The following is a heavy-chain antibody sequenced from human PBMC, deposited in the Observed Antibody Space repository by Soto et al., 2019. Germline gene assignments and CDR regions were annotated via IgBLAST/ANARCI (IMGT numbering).Heavy chain of an antibody. Sequence: SETLSLTCTVSGGSISSYYWSWIRQPPGKGLEWIRYIYYSGSTNYNPSLKSRVTISVDTSKNQISLKLSSVTAADTDVYYCARELGRKHYFDYWGQGTPVTVST. CDR2: IYYSGST. CDR1: GGSISSYY. V-gene: IGHV4-59*01. D-gene: IGHD7-27*01. CDR3: ARELGRKHYFDY. J-gene: IGHJ4*02.